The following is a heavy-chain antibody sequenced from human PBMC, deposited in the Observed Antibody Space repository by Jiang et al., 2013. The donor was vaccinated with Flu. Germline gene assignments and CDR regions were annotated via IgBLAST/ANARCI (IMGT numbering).Heavy chain of an antibody. J-gene: IGHJ5*02. CDR2: INPNSGGT. V-gene: IGHV1-2*02. CDR3: ARGRGYCSSTSCYAGVSSPFDP. D-gene: IGHD2-2*01. Sequence: SGAEVKKPGASVKVSCKASGYTFTGYYMHWVRQAPGQGLEWMGWINPNSGGTNYAQKFQGRVTMTRDTSISTAYMELSRLRSDDTAVYYCARGRGYCSSTSCYAGVSSPFDPWGQGTLVTVSS. CDR1: GYTFTGYY.